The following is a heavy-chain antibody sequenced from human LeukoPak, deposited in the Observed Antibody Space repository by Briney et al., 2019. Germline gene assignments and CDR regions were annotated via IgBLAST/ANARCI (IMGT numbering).Heavy chain of an antibody. J-gene: IGHJ4*02. V-gene: IGHV4-4*07. CDR2: IYTSGST. Sequence: SETLSLTCTVAGGSISSYYWSWSRQPAGNGLEWIVRIYTSGSTNYNPSLKSQVTLSVDTSKNQFSLKLSSVTAADTAVYYCASVYYDYVWGSYRFAYWGQGNLGSVSS. CDR1: GGSISSYY. CDR3: ASVYYDYVWGSYRFAY. D-gene: IGHD3-16*02.